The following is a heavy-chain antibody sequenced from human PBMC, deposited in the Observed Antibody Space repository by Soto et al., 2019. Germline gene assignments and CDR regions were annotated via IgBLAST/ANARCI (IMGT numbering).Heavy chain of an antibody. J-gene: IGHJ5*02. CDR3: ARGSFSSSSSWFDP. CDR2: IYYSGTT. V-gene: IGHV4-31*03. CDR1: GGSISSGDYY. Sequence: TLSLTCTVSGGSISSGDYYWSWIRQHPGKGLEWIGYIYYSGTTYYNPSLTSRVTISVDTSKNQFSLKLTSVTAADTAVYYCARGSFSSSSSWFDPWGQGTLVTVSS. D-gene: IGHD6-6*01.